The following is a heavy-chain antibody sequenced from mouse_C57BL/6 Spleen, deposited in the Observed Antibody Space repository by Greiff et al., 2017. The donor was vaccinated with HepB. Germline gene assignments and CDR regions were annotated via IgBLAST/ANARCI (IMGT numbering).Heavy chain of an antibody. CDR1: GYTFTDYE. D-gene: IGHD3-3*01. J-gene: IGHJ4*01. CDR2: IDPETGGT. Sequence: QVQLQQSGAELVRPGASVTLSCKASGYTFTDYEMHWVKQTPVHGLEWIGAIDPETGGTAYNQKFKGKAILTADKSSSTAYMELRSLTSEDSAVYYCTRGGPPHYYAMDYWGQGTSVTVSS. CDR3: TRGGPPHYYAMDY. V-gene: IGHV1-15*01.